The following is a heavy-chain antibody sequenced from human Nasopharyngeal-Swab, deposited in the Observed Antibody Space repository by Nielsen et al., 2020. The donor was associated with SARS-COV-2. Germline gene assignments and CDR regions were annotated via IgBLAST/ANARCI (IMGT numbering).Heavy chain of an antibody. CDR1: GGSISSGSYY. Sequence: SCTVSGGSISSGSYYWSWIRQPAGKGLEWIGRIYTSGSTNYNPSLKSRVTISVDTSKNQFSLKLSSVTAADTAVYYCARSHYDILTGYYPNWFDPWGQGTLVTVSS. V-gene: IGHV4-61*02. CDR2: IYTSGST. J-gene: IGHJ5*02. CDR3: ARSHYDILTGYYPNWFDP. D-gene: IGHD3-9*01.